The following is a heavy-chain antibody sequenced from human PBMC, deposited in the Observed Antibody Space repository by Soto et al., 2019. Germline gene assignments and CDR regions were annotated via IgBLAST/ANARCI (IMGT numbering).Heavy chain of an antibody. CDR3: ARESRWDAGLFDY. Sequence: GASVKVSCKASGGTFSSYAISWVRQAPGQGLEWMGGIIPIFGTANYAQKFQGRVTITADESTSTAYMGLSSLRSEDTAVYYCARESRWDAGLFDYWGQGTLVTVSS. CDR2: IIPIFGTA. CDR1: GGTFSSYA. J-gene: IGHJ4*02. D-gene: IGHD1-26*01. V-gene: IGHV1-69*13.